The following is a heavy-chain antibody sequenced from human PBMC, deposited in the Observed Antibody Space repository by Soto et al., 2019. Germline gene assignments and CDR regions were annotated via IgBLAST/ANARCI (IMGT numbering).Heavy chain of an antibody. D-gene: IGHD3-16*01. CDR2: ISGGGDAT. CDR3: AKKVLPYGGKCFDP. J-gene: IGHJ5*02. Sequence: EVQLLESGGGLVQPGGSLRLSCAASGFTFSNYAMSWVRQAPGKGLEWVSTISGGGDATYYADSVKGRFTISRDISKSTLYLRMNSLRADDSAVYYCAKKVLPYGGKCFDPWGQGTLVTVSS. V-gene: IGHV3-23*01. CDR1: GFTFSNYA.